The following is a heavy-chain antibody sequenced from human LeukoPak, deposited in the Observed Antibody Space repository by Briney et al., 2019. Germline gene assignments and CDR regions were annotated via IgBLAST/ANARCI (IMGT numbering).Heavy chain of an antibody. CDR3: AKGTVRFLEWSQRGYFDY. CDR2: ISSTVINT. J-gene: IGHJ4*02. V-gene: IGHV3-23*01. D-gene: IGHD3-3*01. CDR1: GFTFSKYA. Sequence: PGGSLRLSCAASGFTFSKYAMTWVRQAPGKGLEWGSSISSTVINTYNADSVKGRFTISRDNSKNTLYLQMNSLRADDTAIYYCAKGTVRFLEWSQRGYFDYWGQGILVTVSS.